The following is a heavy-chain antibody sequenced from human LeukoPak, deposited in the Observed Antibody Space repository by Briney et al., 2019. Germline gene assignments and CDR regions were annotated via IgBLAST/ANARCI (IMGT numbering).Heavy chain of an antibody. V-gene: IGHV3-23*01. Sequence: GGSLRLSCAASGITFSSHAMSWVRQGPGKGLEWVSLISGSGGHTYYGASVKVRFTISRDNSTNRLYLQMNSLSPEDTAVYYCAKGGAATMRDGYNYYYYYMEVWGRGTTVTVSS. CDR2: ISGSGGHT. CDR3: AKGGAATMRDGYNYYYYYMEV. D-gene: IGHD5-24*01. J-gene: IGHJ6*03. CDR1: GITFSSHA.